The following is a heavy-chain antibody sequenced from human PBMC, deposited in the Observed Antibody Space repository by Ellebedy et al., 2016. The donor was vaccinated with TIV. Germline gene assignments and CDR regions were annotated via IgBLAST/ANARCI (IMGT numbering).Heavy chain of an antibody. CDR3: ARVQVSYYDILTGYYKGEYGGYYFDY. J-gene: IGHJ4*02. V-gene: IGHV3-33*01. CDR2: IWYDGSNK. D-gene: IGHD3-9*01. CDR1: GFTFSSYG. Sequence: PGGSLRLSCAASGFTFSSYGMHWVRQAPGKGLEWVAVIWYDGSNKYYADSVKGRFTISRDNSKNTLYLQMNSLRAEDTAVYYCARVQVSYYDILTGYYKGEYGGYYFDYWGQGTLVTVSS.